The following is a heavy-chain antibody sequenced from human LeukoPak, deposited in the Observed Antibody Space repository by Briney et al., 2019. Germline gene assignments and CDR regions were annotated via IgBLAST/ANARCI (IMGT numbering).Heavy chain of an antibody. V-gene: IGHV4-30-4*01. J-gene: IGHJ4*02. CDR3: ARDGRSDYSSSWFFDY. D-gene: IGHD6-13*01. Sequence: SETLSLTCTVSGDSISSGDYYWSWIRQPPGKGLEWLGNIYYSGNTYYSPSLKSRITISVDTSKNQFSPKLSPVTAADTAVYYCARDGRSDYSSSWFFDYWGQGTLVTVSS. CDR2: IYYSGNT. CDR1: GDSISSGDYY.